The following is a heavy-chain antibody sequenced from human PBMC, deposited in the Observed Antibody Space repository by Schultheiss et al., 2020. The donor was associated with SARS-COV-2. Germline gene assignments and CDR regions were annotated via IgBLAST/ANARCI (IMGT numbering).Heavy chain of an antibody. CDR1: GFSLSNARMG. CDR3: AHLNYYYYGMDV. J-gene: IGHJ6*02. V-gene: IGHV2-5*02. CDR2: IYWDDDK. Sequence: SGPTLVKPTQTLTLTCTVSGFSLSNARMGVSWIRQPPGKALEWLALIYWDDDKRYSPSLKSRLTITKDTSKNQVVLTMTNMDPVDTATYYCAHLNYYYYGMDVWGQGTTVTVSS.